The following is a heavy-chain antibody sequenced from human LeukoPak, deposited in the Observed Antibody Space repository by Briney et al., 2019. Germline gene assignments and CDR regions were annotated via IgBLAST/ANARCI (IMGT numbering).Heavy chain of an antibody. CDR3: ARPKNYGAYDAFDI. CDR2: INPNSCGA. V-gene: IGHV1-2*02. CDR1: GYTFTGYY. J-gene: IGHJ3*02. Sequence: ASVKVSCKASGYTFTGYYMHWVRQAPGQGLEWMGWINPNSCGANYAQKFQARVTMTRDTSISTAYMELSRLRSDDTAVYYCARPKNYGAYDAFDIWGQGTMVTVSS. D-gene: IGHD4-17*01.